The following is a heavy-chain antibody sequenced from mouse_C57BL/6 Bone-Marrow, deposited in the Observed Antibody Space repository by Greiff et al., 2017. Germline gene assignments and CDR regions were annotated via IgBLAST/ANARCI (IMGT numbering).Heavy chain of an antibody. CDR3: ASHKGGFAY. CDR2: INPNNGGT. Sequence: VQLQQPGPELVKPWASVTMSCKASGYTFTDYNMHWVKQSHGKSLEWIGYINPNNGGTSYNPTFKGQATLTVNKSSITAYIGLRSLTSEDSAVDYCASHKGGFAYWGQGTLVTVSA. CDR1: GYTFTDYN. J-gene: IGHJ3*01. V-gene: IGHV1-22*01. D-gene: IGHD3-3*01.